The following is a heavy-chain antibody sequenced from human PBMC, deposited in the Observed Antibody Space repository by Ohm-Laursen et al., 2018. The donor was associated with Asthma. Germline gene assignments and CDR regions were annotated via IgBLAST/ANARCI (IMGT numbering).Heavy chain of an antibody. Sequence: SETLSLTCPVYGGSFSGYYWSWIRQPPGKGLEWIGEINHSGSTNYNPSLKSRVTISVDTSKNQFSLKLSSVTAADTAVYYCAGAPFGRYYYDSSGYRTHYFDYWGQGTLVTVSS. CDR1: GGSFSGYY. D-gene: IGHD3-22*01. V-gene: IGHV4-34*01. J-gene: IGHJ4*02. CDR3: AGAPFGRYYYDSSGYRTHYFDY. CDR2: INHSGST.